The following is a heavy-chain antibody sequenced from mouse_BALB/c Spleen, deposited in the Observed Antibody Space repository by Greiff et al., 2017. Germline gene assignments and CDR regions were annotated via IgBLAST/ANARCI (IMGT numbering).Heavy chain of an antibody. Sequence: EVQRVESGGGLVKPGGSLKLSCAASGFTFSSYAMSWVRQSPEKRLEWVAEISSGGSYTYYPDTVTGRFTISRDNAKNTLYLEMSSLRSEDTAMYYCARDPGNYGGVFDYWGQGTTLTVSS. D-gene: IGHD2-1*01. J-gene: IGHJ2*01. CDR2: ISSGGSYT. CDR3: ARDPGNYGGVFDY. V-gene: IGHV5-9-4*01. CDR1: GFTFSSYA.